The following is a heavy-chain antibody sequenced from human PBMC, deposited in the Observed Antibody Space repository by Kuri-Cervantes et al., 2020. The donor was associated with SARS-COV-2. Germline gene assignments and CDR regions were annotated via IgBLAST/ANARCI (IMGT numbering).Heavy chain of an antibody. CDR3: ARGLLGPDYDFWSGYRNNWFDP. J-gene: IGHJ5*02. CDR2: INAGNGNT. D-gene: IGHD3-3*01. V-gene: IGHV1-3*01. CDR1: GYTFTSYA. Sequence: ASVKVSCKASGYTFTSYAVHWVRQAPGQRLEWMGWINAGNGNTKYSQKFQGRVTITRDKSTSTAYMELSSLRSEDTAVYYCARGLLGPDYDFWSGYRNNWFDPWGQGTLVTVSS.